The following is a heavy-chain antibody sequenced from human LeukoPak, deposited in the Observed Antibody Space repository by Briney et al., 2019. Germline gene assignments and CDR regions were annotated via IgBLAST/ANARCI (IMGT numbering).Heavy chain of an antibody. V-gene: IGHV1-2*02. CDR2: INPNSGGT. Sequence: ASVKVSCKASGGTFSSYAISWVRQAPGQGLEWMGWINPNSGGTNFAQKFQGRVTFTSDTSSTTIYMEVRSLKSDDTAVYYCARDMTGGIWARATSFDHWGQGTLVTVSS. D-gene: IGHD1-14*01. J-gene: IGHJ4*02. CDR3: ARDMTGGIWARATSFDH. CDR1: GGTFSSYA.